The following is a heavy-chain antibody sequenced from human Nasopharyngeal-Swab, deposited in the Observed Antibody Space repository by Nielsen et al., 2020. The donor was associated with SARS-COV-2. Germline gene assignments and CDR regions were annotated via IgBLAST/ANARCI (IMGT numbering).Heavy chain of an antibody. J-gene: IGHJ4*02. D-gene: IGHD5-18*01. CDR1: GYSFTSYW. Sequence: GESLKLYCKGSGYSFTSYWISWLRQMPGKGLEWMGRIDPSDSYTNYSPSFQGHVTISADKSISTAYLQWSSLKASDTAMYYCARVKDTAMVKFLDYWGQGTLVTVSS. CDR2: IDPSDSYT. V-gene: IGHV5-10-1*01. CDR3: ARVKDTAMVKFLDY.